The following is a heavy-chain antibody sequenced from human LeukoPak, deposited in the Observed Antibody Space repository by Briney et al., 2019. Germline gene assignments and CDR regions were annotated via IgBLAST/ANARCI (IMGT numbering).Heavy chain of an antibody. Sequence: ASVKVSCKSSGYTFTRNYMHWVRQAPGQGHGLVGLINPTGSTAWSAQKFRGRLTITRDLSTTTDYMELSSLRLEDTAVYYCARDNSLEDMAWWFDPWGQGTLVIVSS. CDR2: INPTGSTA. CDR3: ARDNSLEDMAWWFDP. V-gene: IGHV1-46*01. J-gene: IGHJ5*02. CDR1: GYTFTRNY. D-gene: IGHD5-24*01.